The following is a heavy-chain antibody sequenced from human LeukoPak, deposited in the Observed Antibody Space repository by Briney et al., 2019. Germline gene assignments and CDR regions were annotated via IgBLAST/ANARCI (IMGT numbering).Heavy chain of an antibody. J-gene: IGHJ5*02. CDR2: IYPGDSDT. V-gene: IGHV5-51*01. CDR1: GSPFTSYW. CDR3: ATLRWFDP. Sequence: GESLEISCQGSGSPFTSYWIGWVRQLPGKGLEWMGIIYPGDSDTRYSPSFQGQVTISADKSISTAYLQWSSLKASDTAMYYCATLRWFDPWGQGTLVTVSS.